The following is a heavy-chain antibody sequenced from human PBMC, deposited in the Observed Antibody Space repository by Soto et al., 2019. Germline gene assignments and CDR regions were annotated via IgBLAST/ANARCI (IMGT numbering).Heavy chain of an antibody. D-gene: IGHD3-16*01. V-gene: IGHV3-66*01. CDR1: GFTVSSNY. CDR2: IYSGGST. J-gene: IGHJ2*01. CDR3: ARVSRTGAGIILLPAGYFYL. Sequence: EVQLVESGGGLVQPGGSLRLSCAASGFTVSSNYMSWVRQAPGKGLEWVSVIYSGGSTYYADSLKGRFTISRDNSKNTLYVQVNGLHADNTRVYSDARVSRTGAGIILLPAGYFYLWCR.